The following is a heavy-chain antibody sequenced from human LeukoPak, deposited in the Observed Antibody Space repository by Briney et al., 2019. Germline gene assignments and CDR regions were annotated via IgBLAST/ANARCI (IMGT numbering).Heavy chain of an antibody. CDR3: KSGRSGTCPWYFDS. D-gene: IGHD1-26*01. Sequence: GGSLRLSCEVSGFAISNYYMDWVRQAPGKGLEWVGRSRDKDNRYTTEYAASVKGRISISRDDSKNSMYLQMNNLKIEDTAVKYCKSGRSGTCPWYFDSWGQGTLVTVSS. CDR2: SRDKDNRYTT. J-gene: IGHJ4*02. CDR1: GFAISNYY. V-gene: IGHV3-72*01.